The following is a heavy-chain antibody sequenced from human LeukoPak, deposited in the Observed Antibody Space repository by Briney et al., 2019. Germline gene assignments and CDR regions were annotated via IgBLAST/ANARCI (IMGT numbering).Heavy chain of an antibody. J-gene: IGHJ4*02. CDR3: ARTLGGGYSSGWFDY. CDR1: GYTLTSYY. CDR2: INPSGGST. D-gene: IGHD6-19*01. V-gene: IGHV1-46*01. Sequence: ASVKVSCKASGYTLTSYYMHWVRQAPGQGLEWMGIINPSGGSTSYAQKFQGRVTMTRDTSTSTVYMELSSLRSEDTAVYYCARTLGGGYSSGWFDYWGQGTLVTVSS.